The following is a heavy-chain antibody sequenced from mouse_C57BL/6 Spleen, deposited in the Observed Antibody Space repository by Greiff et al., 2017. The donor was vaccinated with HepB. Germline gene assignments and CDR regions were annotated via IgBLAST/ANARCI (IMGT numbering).Heavy chain of an antibody. J-gene: IGHJ1*03. CDR1: GFTFSDYY. Sequence: EVQRVESEGGLVQPGSSMKLSCTASGFTFSDYYMAWVRQVPEKGLEWVANINYDGSSTYYLDSLKSRFIISRDNAKNILYLQMSSLKSEDTATYYCARSTVVASYWYFDVWGTGTTVTVSS. V-gene: IGHV5-16*01. D-gene: IGHD1-1*01. CDR2: INYDGSST. CDR3: ARSTVVASYWYFDV.